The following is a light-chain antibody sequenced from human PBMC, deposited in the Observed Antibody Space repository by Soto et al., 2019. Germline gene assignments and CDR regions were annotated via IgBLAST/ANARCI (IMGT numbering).Light chain of an antibody. CDR3: QSYDSSLSGCV. Sequence: QSVLTQPPPVSGAPGQRVTISCTGSSSNIGAGYDVHWYQQLPGTAPKLLIYGKNNRPSGVPDRFSGSESGTSASLAITGLQAEDEADYYRQSYDSSLSGCVFGTGTKVTVL. CDR1: SSNIGAGYD. J-gene: IGLJ1*01. CDR2: GKN. V-gene: IGLV1-40*01.